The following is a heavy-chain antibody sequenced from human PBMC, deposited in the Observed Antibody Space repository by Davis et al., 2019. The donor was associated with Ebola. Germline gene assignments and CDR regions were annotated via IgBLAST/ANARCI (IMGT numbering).Heavy chain of an antibody. CDR1: GYTFTGYY. V-gene: IGHV1-2*02. J-gene: IGHJ5*02. Sequence: ASVKVSCKASGYTFTGYYMHWVRQAPGQGLEWMGWINPNSGGTNYAQKFQGRVTMTRHTSISTAYMELSRLRSDDTAVYYCARTWGHCSSTKCLATWFDPWGQGTLVTVSS. D-gene: IGHD2-2*01. CDR2: INPNSGGT. CDR3: ARTWGHCSSTKCLATWFDP.